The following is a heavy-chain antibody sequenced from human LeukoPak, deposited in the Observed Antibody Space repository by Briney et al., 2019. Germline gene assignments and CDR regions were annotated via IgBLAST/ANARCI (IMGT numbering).Heavy chain of an antibody. J-gene: IGHJ3*02. Sequence: GGSLRLSCAASGYTFSHYSVNWVRQAPGKGLEWVSSISSTSDYIYYADSVKGRFTISRDNTKSSLYLQMNSLRAEDTAVYYCVSGNDPDSTWENYRLDAFAIWGQGTTVIVSS. CDR1: GYTFSHYS. CDR2: ISSTSDYI. V-gene: IGHV3-21*01. D-gene: IGHD3-16*02. CDR3: VSGNDPDSTWENYRLDAFAI.